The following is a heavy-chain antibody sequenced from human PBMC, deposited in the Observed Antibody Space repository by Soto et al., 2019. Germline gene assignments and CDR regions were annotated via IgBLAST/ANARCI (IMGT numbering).Heavy chain of an antibody. CDR2: ISAYYDNT. V-gene: IGHV1-18*01. J-gene: IGHJ3*02. CDR1: GYTFTSYD. CDR3: ARVTDAFDI. D-gene: IGHD2-21*02. Sequence: ASVKVSCKASGYTFTSYDINWVRQATGQGLELMVWISAYYDNTDYAQKFQGRVTLTTDTSTSIAYMELRSLRSDDTAVYYCARVTDAFDIWGRGTMVTVSS.